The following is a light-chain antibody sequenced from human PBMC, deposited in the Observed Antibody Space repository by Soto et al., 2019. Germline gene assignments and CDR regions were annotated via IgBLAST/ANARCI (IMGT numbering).Light chain of an antibody. V-gene: IGKV1-16*02. Sequence: DIQMTQSPSSLSASVGDRVTITCRASEDIKTSVAWFQQKPGQAPESLIFAASLLQDGVPPKFSGRGSATRFTLTISSLQPDDFATYYCQQYDSYPLTFGQGTRLEIE. J-gene: IGKJ5*01. CDR3: QQYDSYPLT. CDR1: EDIKTS. CDR2: AAS.